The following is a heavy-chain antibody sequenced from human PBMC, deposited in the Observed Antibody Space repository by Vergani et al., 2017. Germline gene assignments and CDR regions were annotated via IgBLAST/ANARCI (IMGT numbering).Heavy chain of an antibody. J-gene: IGHJ6*03. Sequence: QVQLQESGPGLVKPSETLSLTCTVSGGSISSYYWSWTRQPPGKGLEWIGYIYYSGSTYYNPSLKSRVTISVDTSKNQFSLKLSSVTAADTAVYYCARDGRAYYDFWSGSVYYYMDVWGKGTTVTVSS. CDR1: GGSISSYY. D-gene: IGHD3-3*01. CDR2: IYYSGST. CDR3: ARDGRAYYDFWSGSVYYYMDV. V-gene: IGHV4-59*12.